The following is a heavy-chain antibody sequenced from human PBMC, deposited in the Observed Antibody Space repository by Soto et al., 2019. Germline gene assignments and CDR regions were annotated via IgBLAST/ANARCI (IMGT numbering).Heavy chain of an antibody. D-gene: IGHD4-4*01. CDR2: ITSVGYT. V-gene: IGHV3-23*01. Sequence: GGSLRLSCATSGFSFSNYAMSWVRQAPGKGLEWVAAITSVGYTYYVDSLKGRFTISRDNSKNTLFLQMNSLRAEDTAVYYCAKDLIDYSNSCFDYWGQGTLVTVSS. J-gene: IGHJ4*02. CDR3: AKDLIDYSNSCFDY. CDR1: GFSFSNYA.